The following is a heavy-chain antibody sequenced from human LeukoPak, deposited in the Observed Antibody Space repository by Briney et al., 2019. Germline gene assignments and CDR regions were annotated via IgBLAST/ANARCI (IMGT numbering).Heavy chain of an antibody. CDR1: RFTLNTYA. D-gene: IGHD1-26*01. CDR2: ISGSGGST. Sequence: PGGSLRLSCAASRFTLNTYAMSWVRQAPGKGLEWVSAISGSGGSTYYADSVKGRFTISRDNSKNTLYLQMNSLRAEDTAVYYCANLAGGSYVWIDYWGQGTLVTVSS. CDR3: ANLAGGSYVWIDY. J-gene: IGHJ4*02. V-gene: IGHV3-23*01.